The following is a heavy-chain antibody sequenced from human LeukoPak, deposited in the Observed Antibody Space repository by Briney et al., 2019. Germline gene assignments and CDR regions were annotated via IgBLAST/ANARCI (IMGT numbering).Heavy chain of an antibody. J-gene: IGHJ5*02. Sequence: EASVKVSCKASGGTFSSYAISWVRQAPGQGLEWMGGIIPIFGTANYAQKFQGRVTITADKSTSTAYMELSSLRSEDTAVYYCPRGGTTVTLFNWFAPWGQGTLVTVSS. CDR3: PRGGTTVTLFNWFAP. D-gene: IGHD4-17*01. CDR1: GGTFSSYA. V-gene: IGHV1-69*06. CDR2: IIPIFGTA.